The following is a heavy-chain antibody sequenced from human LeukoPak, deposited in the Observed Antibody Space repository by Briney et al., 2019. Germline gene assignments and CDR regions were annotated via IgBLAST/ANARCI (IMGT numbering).Heavy chain of an antibody. D-gene: IGHD3-22*01. J-gene: IGHJ4*02. CDR3: ARGPITTYYYDSSGYRY. Sequence: SETLSLTCTVSGYSISSTYYWGWIRQPPGKGLEWVGSVFHSGNTYYNPSLKSRVTISVDTSKNQFSLKLSSVTAADTAVYYCARGPITTYYYDSSGYRYWGQGTLVTVSS. V-gene: IGHV4-38-2*02. CDR2: VFHSGNT. CDR1: GYSISSTYY.